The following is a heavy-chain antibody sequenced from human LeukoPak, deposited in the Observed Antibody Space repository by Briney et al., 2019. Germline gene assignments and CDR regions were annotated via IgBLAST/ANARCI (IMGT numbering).Heavy chain of an antibody. V-gene: IGHV4-59*01. D-gene: IGHD6-19*01. Sequence: SQTLSLTCTVSGGSISSYYWSWIRQPPGKGLEWIGYIYYSGSTNYNPSLKSRVTISADTSKNQFSLKLSSVTASDTAVYYCATYTSSGWVGDAFDIWGQGTMVTVSS. CDR1: GGSISSYY. CDR2: IYYSGST. J-gene: IGHJ3*02. CDR3: ATYTSSGWVGDAFDI.